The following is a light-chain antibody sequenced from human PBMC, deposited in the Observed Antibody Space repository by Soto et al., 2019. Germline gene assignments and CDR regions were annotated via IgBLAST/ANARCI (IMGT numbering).Light chain of an antibody. V-gene: IGKV1-6*01. CDR2: AAS. CDR3: LQDYNFPLT. CDR1: QDIGND. Sequence: AIKMTQSPSSLSASVGDRVTITCRASQDIGNDLAWYQQRPGKAPKLLIYAASSLQSGVPSRFSGSGSGTDFTLTISSLQPGDFATYYCLQDYNFPLTFGGGTKVEIK. J-gene: IGKJ4*01.